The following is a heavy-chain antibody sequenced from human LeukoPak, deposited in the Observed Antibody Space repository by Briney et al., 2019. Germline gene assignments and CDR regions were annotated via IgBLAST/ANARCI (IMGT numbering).Heavy chain of an antibody. CDR3: ARHFGLYSSGSYYFDY. V-gene: IGHV4-59*08. D-gene: IGHD6-19*01. J-gene: IGHJ4*02. Sequence: SETLSLTCTVSGGSISSYHWSWIRQPPGKGLERIGYIYHSGNTYYNPSLKSRVTISVDTSKNQFSLNLSSATAADTAVYYCARHFGLYSSGSYYFDYWGQGTLVTVSS. CDR2: IYHSGNT. CDR1: GGSISSYH.